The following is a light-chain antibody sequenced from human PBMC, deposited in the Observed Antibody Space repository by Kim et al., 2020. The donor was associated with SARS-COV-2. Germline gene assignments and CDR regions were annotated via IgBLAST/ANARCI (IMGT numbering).Light chain of an antibody. CDR2: AVS. CDR3: QQYDGAYT. V-gene: IGKV3-20*01. CDR1: ESVSSSH. Sequence: SFAPGDRATLSCRASESVSSSHFAWYQQKPGQAPRLLINAVSNRATGIPDRFIGSGSGTDFTLTISRLEPEDFAMYYCQQYDGAYTFGQGTKLEI. J-gene: IGKJ2*01.